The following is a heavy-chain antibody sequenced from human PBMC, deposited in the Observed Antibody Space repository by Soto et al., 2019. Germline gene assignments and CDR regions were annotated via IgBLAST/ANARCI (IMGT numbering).Heavy chain of an antibody. V-gene: IGHV3-66*01. CDR3: ARDPQLAPLVAFDI. CDR2: IYSGGST. D-gene: IGHD2-2*01. CDR1: GFTVSSNY. J-gene: IGHJ3*02. Sequence: GGSLRLSCAASGFTVSSNYMSWVRQAPGKGLEWVSVIYSGGSTYYADSVKGRFTISRDNSKNTLYLQTNSLRAEDTAVYYCARDPQLAPLVAFDIWGQGTMVTVSS.